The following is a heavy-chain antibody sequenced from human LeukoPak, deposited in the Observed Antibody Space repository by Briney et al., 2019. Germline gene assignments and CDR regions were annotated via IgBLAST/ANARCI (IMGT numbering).Heavy chain of an antibody. CDR1: GGSFSGYY. Sequence: KPSETLSLTCAVYGGSFSGYYWSWIRQPPGKGLEWIGEINHSGSTNYNPSLKSRVTISVDTSKNQFSLKLSSVTAADTAMYYCARGDYLGYWGQGTLVTVSS. J-gene: IGHJ4*02. V-gene: IGHV4-34*01. CDR3: ARGDYLGY. CDR2: INHSGST.